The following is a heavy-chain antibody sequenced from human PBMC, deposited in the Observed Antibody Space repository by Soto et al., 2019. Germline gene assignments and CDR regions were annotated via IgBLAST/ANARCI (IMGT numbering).Heavy chain of an antibody. V-gene: IGHV3-53*02. J-gene: IGHJ4*02. CDR3: ARVPGRL. CDR1: GFSVSRND. D-gene: IGHD3-10*01. CDR2: VYSGGAT. Sequence: QLVETGGGLIQPGTSLTLSCAASGFSVSRNDMTWVRQAPGKGLEWVSFVYSGGATFYADSVKGRFILSRDDSQNTMYLQTNILRAEDTAVYYCARVPGRLWGRGTLVTVAS.